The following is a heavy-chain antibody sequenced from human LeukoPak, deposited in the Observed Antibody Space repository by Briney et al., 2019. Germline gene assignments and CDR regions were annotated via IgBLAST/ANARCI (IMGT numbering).Heavy chain of an antibody. CDR1: GFTVSSNY. CDR3: ARWYSSSWHNWFDP. V-gene: IGHV3-53*01. Sequence: GGSLRLSCAASGFTVSSNYMSWVRQAPGKGLEWVSVIYSGGSTYYADSVKGRFTISRDNSKNTLYLQMNSLRAEDTAVYYCARWYSSSWHNWFDPWGQGTLVTVSS. D-gene: IGHD6-13*01. CDR2: IYSGGST. J-gene: IGHJ5*02.